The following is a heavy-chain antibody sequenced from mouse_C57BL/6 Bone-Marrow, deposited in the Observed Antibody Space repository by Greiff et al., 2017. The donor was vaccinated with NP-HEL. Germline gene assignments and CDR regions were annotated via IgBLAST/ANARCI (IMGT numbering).Heavy chain of an antibody. Sequence: EVHLVESGGGLVQPGGSMKLSCVASGFTFSNYWMNWVRQSPEKGLEWVAQIRLKSDNYATHYAESVKGRFTISRDDSKSSVYLQMNNLRAEDTGIYYCTGPYYKGYWGQGTTLTVSS. V-gene: IGHV6-3*01. CDR2: IRLKSDNYAT. J-gene: IGHJ2*01. CDR1: GFTFSNYW. CDR3: TGPYYKGY. D-gene: IGHD2-12*01.